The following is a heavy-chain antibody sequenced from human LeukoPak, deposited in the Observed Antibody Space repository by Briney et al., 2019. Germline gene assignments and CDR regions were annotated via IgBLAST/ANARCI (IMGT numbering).Heavy chain of an antibody. CDR1: GGSISSYY. Sequence: SETLSLTCTVSGGSISSYYWSWIRQPPGKGLEWIGYIYYSGSTNYNPSLKSRVTISVDTSKNQFSLKLSSVTAADTAVYYCARFTIFGVVVDGFDIWGQGTMVTVSS. CDR2: IYYSGST. CDR3: ARFTIFGVVVDGFDI. D-gene: IGHD3-3*01. J-gene: IGHJ3*02. V-gene: IGHV4-59*12.